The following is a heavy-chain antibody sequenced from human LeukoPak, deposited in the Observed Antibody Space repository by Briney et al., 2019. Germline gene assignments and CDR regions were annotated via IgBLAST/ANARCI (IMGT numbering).Heavy chain of an antibody. CDR2: IIPIFGTA. CDR3: ARGGRAGPTVLLDY. D-gene: IGHD1-7*01. J-gene: IGHJ4*02. CDR1: GGTFSSYA. V-gene: IGHV1-69*01. Sequence: SVKVSCKASGGTFSSYAISWVRQAPGQGLEWMGGIIPIFGTANYAQKFQGRVTITADESTSTAYMELSSLRSEDTAVYYCARGGRAGPTVLLDYWGQGTLVTVSS.